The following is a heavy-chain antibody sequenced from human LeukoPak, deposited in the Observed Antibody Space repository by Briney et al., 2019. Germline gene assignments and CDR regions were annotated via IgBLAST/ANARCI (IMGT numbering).Heavy chain of an antibody. J-gene: IGHJ5*02. Sequence: SETLSLTCTVSGGSICSYYWSWIRQPPGKGLEWIGYIYYSGSTNYNPSLKSRVTISVDTSKNQFSLKLSSVTAADTAVYYCARHIVVVPAAIGWFDPWGQGTLVTVSS. V-gene: IGHV4-59*01. CDR2: IYYSGST. D-gene: IGHD2-2*01. CDR3: ARHIVVVPAAIGWFDP. CDR1: GGSICSYY.